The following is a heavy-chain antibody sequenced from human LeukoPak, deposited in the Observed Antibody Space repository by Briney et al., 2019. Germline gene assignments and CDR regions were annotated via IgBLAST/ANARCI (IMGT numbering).Heavy chain of an antibody. CDR3: ARTLVEVPGHSDLFDF. CDR1: GFSFSNFW. CDR2: MNPDGSAT. V-gene: IGHV3-7*01. D-gene: IGHD2-2*01. Sequence: GGSLRLSRAASGFSFSNFWMSWIRQAPGKGLERVANMNPDGSATYYLDSVKGRFTISRDNAKTSVYLQMNSLRPDDTAVYYCARTLVEVPGHSDLFDFWGQGTLVTVSS. J-gene: IGHJ4*02.